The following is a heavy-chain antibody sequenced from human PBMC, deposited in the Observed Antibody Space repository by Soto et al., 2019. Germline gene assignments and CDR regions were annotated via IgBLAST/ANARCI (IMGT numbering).Heavy chain of an antibody. J-gene: IGHJ6*02. V-gene: IGHV1-18*04. CDR1: GYTFTSYG. Sequence: GASVKVSCKASGYTFTSYGISWVRQAPGQGLEWMGWISAYNGNTNYAQKLQGRVTMTTDTSTSTAYMELRSLRSDDTAVYYCARGNFGYYYDSSGSYGMDVWGQGTTVTVSS. CDR2: ISAYNGNT. CDR3: ARGNFGYYYDSSGSYGMDV. D-gene: IGHD3-22*01.